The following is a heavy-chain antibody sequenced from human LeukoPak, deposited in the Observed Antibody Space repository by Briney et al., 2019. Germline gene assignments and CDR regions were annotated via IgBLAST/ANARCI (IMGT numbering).Heavy chain of an antibody. D-gene: IGHD5-24*01. V-gene: IGHV4-59*01. Sequence: SETLSLTCTVSAGSISRYYWSWIRQPQGQGLEGFGYIYYSGRNNYNHCLNRRATISDGTSKNQFSLKLSSVTAADTAVYYWARSKDIRMGSKRGIEMDYWGQGTLVTVSS. CDR1: AGSISRYY. CDR2: IYYSGRN. J-gene: IGHJ4*02. CDR3: ARSKDIRMGSKRGIEMDY.